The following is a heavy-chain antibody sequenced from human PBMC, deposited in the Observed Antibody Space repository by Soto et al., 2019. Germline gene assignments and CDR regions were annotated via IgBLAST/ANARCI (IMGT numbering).Heavy chain of an antibody. J-gene: IGHJ5*02. CDR3: AREVSYFDTRGFDP. D-gene: IGHD3-22*01. V-gene: IGHV1-2*02. CDR2: INTNSDVT. Sequence: SVKVSCKASGYIFTGYYLHLVRRAPGQGLEWMGWINTNSDVTNYAQNFQGRVTMTRDTSTSTAYMELSRLTSDDTAVYYCAREVSYFDTRGFDPWGQGTLVTVYS. CDR1: GYIFTGYY.